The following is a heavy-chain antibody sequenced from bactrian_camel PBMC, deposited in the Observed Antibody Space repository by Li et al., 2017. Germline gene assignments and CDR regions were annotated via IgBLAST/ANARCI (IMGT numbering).Heavy chain of an antibody. D-gene: IGHD2*01. J-gene: IGHJ4*01. CDR2: VPIGSGRT. Sequence: HVQLVESGGGSVQAGGSLRLSCAASSLPADTNRIAWFRQAPGKEREEVASVPIGSGRTYYADSVKGRFSIFQESAMKKAYLQMNSLKPEDSALYYCVTDRAGYYYSFGFEDWGQGTQVTVS. V-gene: IGHV3S61*01. CDR1: SLPADTNR. CDR3: VTDRAGYYYSFGFED.